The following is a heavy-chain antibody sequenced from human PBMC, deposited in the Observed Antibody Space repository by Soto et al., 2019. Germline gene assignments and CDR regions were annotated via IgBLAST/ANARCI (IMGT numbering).Heavy chain of an antibody. V-gene: IGHV3-23*01. CDR2: ISGSGGST. D-gene: IGHD3-22*01. CDR1: GFTFSSYA. CDR3: AKGPYYYDSSGPFDY. Sequence: GGSLRLSCAASGFTFSSYAMSWVRQAPGKGLEWVSAISGSGGSTYYADSVKGRFTISRDNSKNTLYLQMNSLRAEDTAVYYCAKGPYYYDSSGPFDYWGKGTLVTVSS. J-gene: IGHJ4*02.